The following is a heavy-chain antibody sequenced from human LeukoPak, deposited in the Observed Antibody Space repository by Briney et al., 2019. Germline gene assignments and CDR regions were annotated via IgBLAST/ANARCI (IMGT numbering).Heavy chain of an antibody. V-gene: IGHV3-30*09. CDR1: GFTFSTYA. D-gene: IGHD3-10*01. CDR3: ASFAMVRGSNLRESDY. CDR2: ISYDGSNK. J-gene: IGHJ4*02. Sequence: GGSLRLSCAASGFTFSTYAMHWVRQAPGKGLEWVAVISYDGSNKYYADSVKGRFAISRDNSKNTLYLQMNSLRAEDTAVFYCASFAMVRGSNLRESDYWGQGTLVTVSS.